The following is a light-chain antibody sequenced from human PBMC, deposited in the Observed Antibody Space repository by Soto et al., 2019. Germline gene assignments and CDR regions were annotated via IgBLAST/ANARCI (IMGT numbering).Light chain of an antibody. V-gene: IGKV1-5*01. Sequence: IHMTHSPSTLSASVFYSITITFLASQNIRNWLAWYQQKPGKAPKLLIYDASNLQGGVPSRFSGSGSGTEFTLTISSLQPDDFATYYCQHYNSYSEAFGQGTKVDIK. J-gene: IGKJ1*01. CDR1: QNIRNW. CDR3: QHYNSYSEA. CDR2: DAS.